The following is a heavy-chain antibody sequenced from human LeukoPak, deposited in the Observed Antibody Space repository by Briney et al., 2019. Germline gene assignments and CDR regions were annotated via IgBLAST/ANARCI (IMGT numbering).Heavy chain of an antibody. J-gene: IGHJ4*02. V-gene: IGHV3-23*01. D-gene: IGHD4-23*01. CDR1: GFTSSSYW. CDR2: VSGSGSTT. CDR3: AKSLDYGGNRARLDF. Sequence: GGSLRLSCAASGFTSSSYWMSWVRQAPGKGLEWVSAVSGSGSTTYYARSVKGRFTVSRDNSKNTLYLQMNSLRVDDTAVYYCAKSLDYGGNRARLDFWGQGTLVTVSS.